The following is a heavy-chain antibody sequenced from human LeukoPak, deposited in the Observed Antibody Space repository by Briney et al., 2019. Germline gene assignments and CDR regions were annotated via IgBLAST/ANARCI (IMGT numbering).Heavy chain of an antibody. CDR3: ARVILDCSSTSCYAGIASNWFDP. V-gene: IGHV4-34*01. CDR2: IYHSGST. D-gene: IGHD2-2*01. J-gene: IGHJ5*02. CDR1: GGSFSGYY. Sequence: SETLSLTCAVYGGSFSGYYWSWIRQPPGKGLEWIGSIYHSGSTYYNPSLKSRVTISVDTSKNQFSLKLSSVTAADTAVYYCARVILDCSSTSCYAGIASNWFDPWGQGTLVTVSS.